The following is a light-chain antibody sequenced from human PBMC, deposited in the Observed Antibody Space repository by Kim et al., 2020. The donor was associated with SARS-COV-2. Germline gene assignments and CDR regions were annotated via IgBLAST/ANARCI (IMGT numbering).Light chain of an antibody. CDR3: QSYDSSLSGPRV. CDR1: SSNIGAGYD. J-gene: IGLJ2*01. Sequence: VTISCTGDSSNIGAGYDVHWYQQLPGTAPKLLIYGNSNRPSGVPDRFSGSKSGTSASLAITGLRAEDEADYYCQSYDSSLSGPRVFGGGTQLTVL. CDR2: GNS. V-gene: IGLV1-40*01.